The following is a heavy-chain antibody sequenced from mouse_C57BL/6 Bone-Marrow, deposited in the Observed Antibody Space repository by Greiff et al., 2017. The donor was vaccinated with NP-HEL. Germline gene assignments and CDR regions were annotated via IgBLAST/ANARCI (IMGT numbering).Heavy chain of an antibody. V-gene: IGHV1-19*01. CDR3: ARRRCHLRRGFDY. D-gene: IGHD2-12*01. CDR1: GYTFTDYY. J-gene: IGHJ2*01. Sequence: EVQGVESGPVLVKPGASVKMSCKASGYTFTDYYMNWVKQSHGKSLEWIGVINPYNGGTSYNEKFKGKATLTVDKSSSTAYMELNSLTSEDSAVYYCARRRCHLRRGFDYWGQGTTLTVSS. CDR2: INPYNGGT.